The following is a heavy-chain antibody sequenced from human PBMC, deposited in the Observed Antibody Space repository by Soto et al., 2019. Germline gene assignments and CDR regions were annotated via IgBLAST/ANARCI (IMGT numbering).Heavy chain of an antibody. CDR3: ARDSDRWTYGLGSWLE. CDR1: GYTFNEHY. V-gene: IGHV1-2*02. CDR2: VNPNGGDT. J-gene: IGHJ4*02. D-gene: IGHD3-10*01. Sequence: QVQLVQSGAEMRQPGASVKVSSKASGYTFNEHYIHWVRQAPGQSLEWMGWVNPNGGDTNYAQKFRGRVTMTIETSISTAYMELAGLRSDDRATYYCARDSDRWTYGLGSWLEWGQGSPVTVSS.